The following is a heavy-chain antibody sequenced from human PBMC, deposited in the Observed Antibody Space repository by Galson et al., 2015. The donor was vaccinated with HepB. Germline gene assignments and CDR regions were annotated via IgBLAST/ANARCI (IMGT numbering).Heavy chain of an antibody. D-gene: IGHD1-1*01. CDR1: GFIFRDYY. CDR3: ARAGIGPTGTGEDAFDI. Sequence: LRLSCAASGFIFRDYYMSWIRQAPGKGLEWLAYISGSNIYSNYSDSVRGRFTISRDNAKNSLYLEMNSLRAGDTAIYYCARAGIGPTGTGEDAFDIWGQGTMVFVSS. CDR2: ISGSNIYS. J-gene: IGHJ3*02. V-gene: IGHV3-11*05.